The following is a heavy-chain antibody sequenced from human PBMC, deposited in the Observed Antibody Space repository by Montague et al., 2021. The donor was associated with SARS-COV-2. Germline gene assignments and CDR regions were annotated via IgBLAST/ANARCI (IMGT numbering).Heavy chain of an antibody. J-gene: IGHJ4*02. CDR1: GFTFSSYS. CDR2: ISSSSTI. V-gene: IGHV3-48*02. Sequence: SLRLSWSASGFTFSSYSMNWVRQAPGKGLEWVSYISSSSTIYYADSVKGRFTISRDNAKNSLYLQMNSLRDEDTAVYYCAREGSIAVAGLLDYWGQGTLVTVSS. D-gene: IGHD6-19*01. CDR3: AREGSIAVAGLLDY.